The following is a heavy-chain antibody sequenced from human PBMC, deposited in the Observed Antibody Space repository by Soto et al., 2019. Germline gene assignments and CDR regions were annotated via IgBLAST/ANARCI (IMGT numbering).Heavy chain of an antibody. V-gene: IGHV1-18*01. Sequence: QVQLVQSGAEVKKPGASVKVSCKASGYTFTSYGISWVRQAPGQGLEWMGWISAYNGNTNYAQKLKGRVTMTTDTATSSASSELRSLRSDDTALYSWARSTGDYGIYWGQGTGVTVSS. D-gene: IGHD4-17*01. CDR2: ISAYNGNT. CDR3: ARSTGDYGIY. CDR1: GYTFTSYG. J-gene: IGHJ4*02.